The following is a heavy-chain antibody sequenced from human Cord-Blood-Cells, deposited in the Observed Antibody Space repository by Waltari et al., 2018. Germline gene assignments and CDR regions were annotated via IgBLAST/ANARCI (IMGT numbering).Heavy chain of an antibody. V-gene: IGHV4-34*01. CDR3: ARGTSIDY. D-gene: IGHD2-2*01. J-gene: IGHJ4*02. Sequence: QVQLQQWRAGLVKPSVTMSLTCAAHGGSFSGYYCSWIRQPPGKGLEWSGEINHSGSTNYNPSLKSRVTISVDTSKNQFSLKLSSVTAADTAVYYCARGTSIDYWGQGTLVTVSS. CDR2: INHSGST. CDR1: GGSFSGYY.